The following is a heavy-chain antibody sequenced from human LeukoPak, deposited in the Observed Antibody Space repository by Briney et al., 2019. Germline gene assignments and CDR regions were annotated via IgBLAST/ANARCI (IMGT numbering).Heavy chain of an antibody. V-gene: IGHV3-7*01. J-gene: IGHJ4*02. D-gene: IGHD3-10*01. CDR1: GSTFSAYW. CDR3: ARDLAGHYYGSGSSFDY. CDR2: IREDGSEK. Sequence: PGGSLRLSCPAPGSTFSAYWMSWVRKAPGKGREWVANIREDGSEKYYVDSVKGQFTISRDNAKNSLFLQMDSLRAEDTAVYYCARDLAGHYYGSGSSFDYWGQGTLVTVSS.